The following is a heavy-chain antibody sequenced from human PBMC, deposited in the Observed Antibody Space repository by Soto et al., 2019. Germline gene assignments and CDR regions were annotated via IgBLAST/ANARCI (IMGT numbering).Heavy chain of an antibody. D-gene: IGHD3-9*01. V-gene: IGHV3-74*01. CDR1: GFTFSDYW. CDR2: INSNGRTI. J-gene: IGHJ4*02. CDR3: AGSRLFRLDH. Sequence: EVQLLESGGGLVQPGGSLRLSCAASGFTFSDYWMHWVRQAPGEGLVWVSRINSNGRTISYADSVKGRFTISRDNAKNTVYLQMNSLKADDTAVYYCAGSRLFRLDHWGQGALVTVSS.